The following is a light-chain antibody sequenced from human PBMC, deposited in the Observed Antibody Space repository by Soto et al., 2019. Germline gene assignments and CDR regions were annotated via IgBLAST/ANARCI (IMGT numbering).Light chain of an antibody. J-gene: IGKJ1*01. CDR2: KAS. CDR3: QHYNSYSEA. CDR1: QTISSW. V-gene: IGKV1-5*03. Sequence: DMQMTQSPSTVSGSVGDRVTITCRASQTISSWLAWYQQKPGKAPKLLIYKASTLKSGVPSRFSGSGSGTEFTLTISSLQPDDFATYYCQHYNSYSEAFGQGTKVDIK.